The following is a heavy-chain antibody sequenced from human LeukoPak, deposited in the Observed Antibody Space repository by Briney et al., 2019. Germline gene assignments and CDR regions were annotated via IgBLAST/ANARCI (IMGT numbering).Heavy chain of an antibody. Sequence: ASVKVSCTVSGYTLTELSMHWVRQAPGKGLEWMGGFDPEDGETIYAQKFQGRVTMTEDTSTDTAYMELSSLRSEDTAVYYCASSGYCSSTSCFNLHNWFDPWGQGTLVTVSS. J-gene: IGHJ5*02. CDR3: ASSGYCSSTSCFNLHNWFDP. D-gene: IGHD2-2*01. CDR2: FDPEDGET. CDR1: GYTLTELS. V-gene: IGHV1-24*01.